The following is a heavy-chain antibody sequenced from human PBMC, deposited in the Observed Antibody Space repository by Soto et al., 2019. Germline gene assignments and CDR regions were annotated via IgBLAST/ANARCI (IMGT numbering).Heavy chain of an antibody. CDR1: GFALSTYW. D-gene: IGHD1-26*01. CDR3: ASGTIDSRYYFDY. V-gene: IGHV3-74*03. CDR2: ISNNGRST. J-gene: IGHJ4*02. Sequence: QPGGSLRLSCAASGFALSTYWMHWVRQAPGKGPVWISRISNNGRSTSYADSVKGRVTISRDNAKNIVYLEMNSLGVGDTAVYYCASGTIDSRYYFDYWGQGSSVTVSS.